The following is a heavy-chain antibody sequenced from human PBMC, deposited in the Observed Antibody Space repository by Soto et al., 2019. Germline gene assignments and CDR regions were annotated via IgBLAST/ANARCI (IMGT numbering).Heavy chain of an antibody. Sequence: ASVKVSCKASGYTFTSYYMHWVRQAPGQGLEWMGIINPSGGSTSYAQKFQGRVTMTRDTSTSTVYMELSSLRSEDTAVYYCARGSITMIVVVPPGPGMDVWGQGTTVTVSS. V-gene: IGHV1-46*01. J-gene: IGHJ6*02. CDR1: GYTFTSYY. CDR2: INPSGGST. D-gene: IGHD3-22*01. CDR3: ARGSITMIVVVPPGPGMDV.